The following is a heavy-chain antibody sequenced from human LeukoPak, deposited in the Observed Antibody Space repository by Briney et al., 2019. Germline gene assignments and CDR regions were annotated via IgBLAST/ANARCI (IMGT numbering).Heavy chain of an antibody. V-gene: IGHV1-69*04. CDR2: IIPILGIA. D-gene: IGHD6-13*01. J-gene: IGHJ1*01. CDR1: GGTFSSYA. CDR3: ARGDSSSWYPLQH. Sequence: SVKVSCKASGGTFSSYAISWVRQAPGQGLEWMGRIIPILGIANYAQKFQGRVTITADKSTSTAYMELSSLRSEDTAVYYCARGDSSSWYPLQHWGQGTLVTVSS.